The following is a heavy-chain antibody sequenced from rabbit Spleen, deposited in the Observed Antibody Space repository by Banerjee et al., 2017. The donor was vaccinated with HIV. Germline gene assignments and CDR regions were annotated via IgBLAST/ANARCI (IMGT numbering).Heavy chain of an antibody. Sequence: QSLEESGGDLVKPGASLTLTCTASGFSFSRSYWICWVRQAPGKGLEWIGCIYTGSGSTDYASWAKGRFTISKTSSTTVTLQVNSLTAADTATYFCARDASDINNRIRLDLWGPGTLVTVS. V-gene: IGHV1S40*01. D-gene: IGHD1-1*01. J-gene: IGHJ3*01. CDR1: GFSFSRSYW. CDR3: ARDASDINNRIRLDL. CDR2: IYTGSGST.